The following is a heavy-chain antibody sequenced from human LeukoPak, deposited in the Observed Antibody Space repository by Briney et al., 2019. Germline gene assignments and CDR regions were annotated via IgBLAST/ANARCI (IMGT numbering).Heavy chain of an antibody. J-gene: IGHJ4*02. CDR1: GGSFSGYY. CDR2: INHSGST. CDR3: ARAPRRPAPLHY. Sequence: SETLSLTCAVYGGSFSGYYWSWIRQPPGTGLEWIGEINHSGSTNYNPSLKSRLTISVDTSKNQFSLKLSPLTAADTAVYYCARAPRRPAPLHYWGQGTLVTVS. V-gene: IGHV4-34*01.